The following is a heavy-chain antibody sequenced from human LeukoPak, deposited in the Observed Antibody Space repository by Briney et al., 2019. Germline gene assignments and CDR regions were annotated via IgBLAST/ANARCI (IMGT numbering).Heavy chain of an antibody. CDR2: IIPIFGTA. CDR1: GGTFSSYA. Sequence: ASVKVSCKASGGTFSSYAISWVRQAPGQGLEWMGGIIPIFGTANYAQKFQGRVTITADESTSTAYMELSSLRSEDTAVYYCASPNITMVRGSQAYYYYYGMDVWGQGTTVTVSS. D-gene: IGHD3-10*01. CDR3: ASPNITMVRGSQAYYYYYGMDV. V-gene: IGHV1-69*13. J-gene: IGHJ6*02.